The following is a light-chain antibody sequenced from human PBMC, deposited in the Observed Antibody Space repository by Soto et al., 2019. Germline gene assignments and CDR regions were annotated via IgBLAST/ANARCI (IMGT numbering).Light chain of an antibody. CDR3: QQRYSTTWT. CDR1: PSISSY. J-gene: IGKJ1*01. CDR2: AAS. V-gene: IGKV1-39*01. Sequence: DIQRTQSPSSLSASVGDRVTITCRASPSISSYLNWYQQKPGKDPKLLIYAASSLQSGVPSRFSGSGSGTDFNLTISSLQTEDFATYECQQRYSTTWTFGQGTKVDIK.